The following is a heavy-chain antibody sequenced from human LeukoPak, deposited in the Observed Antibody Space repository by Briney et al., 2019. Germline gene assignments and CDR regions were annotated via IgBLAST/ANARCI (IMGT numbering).Heavy chain of an antibody. D-gene: IGHD5-24*01. J-gene: IGHJ4*02. CDR3: ARDGRMATIYGSFDY. CDR1: GFTFSSYG. CDR2: ISYDGSNK. Sequence: GRSLRLSCAASGFTFSSYGMHWVRQAPGKGLEWVAVISYDGSNKYYADSVKGRFTISRDNSKNTLYLQMNSLRAEDTAVYYCARDGRMATIYGSFDYWDQGTLVTVSS. V-gene: IGHV3-30*05.